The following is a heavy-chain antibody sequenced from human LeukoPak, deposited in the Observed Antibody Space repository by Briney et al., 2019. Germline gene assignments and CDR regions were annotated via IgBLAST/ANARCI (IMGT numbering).Heavy chain of an antibody. Sequence: GSLRLSCAASGFTVSTNYMSWVRQAPGKGLEWIGSIYYSGSTYYNPSLKSRVTISVDTSKNQFSLKLSSVTAADTAVYYCASPGVAATTWGAFDIWGQGTMVTVSS. V-gene: IGHV4-59*05. CDR2: IYYSGST. D-gene: IGHD2-15*01. J-gene: IGHJ3*02. CDR1: GFTVSTNY. CDR3: ASPGVAATTWGAFDI.